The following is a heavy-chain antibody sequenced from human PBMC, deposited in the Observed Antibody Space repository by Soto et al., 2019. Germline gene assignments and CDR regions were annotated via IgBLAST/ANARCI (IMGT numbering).Heavy chain of an antibody. CDR3: ARAPEVAAAGGPFDY. D-gene: IGHD2-15*01. Sequence: PGGSLRLSCAASGFTFSSYAMHWVRQAPGKGLEWVAVISYDGSNKYYADSVKGRFTISRDNSKNTLYLQMNSLRAEDTAVYYCARAPEVAAAGGPFDYWGQGTLVTVAS. J-gene: IGHJ4*02. CDR1: GFTFSSYA. V-gene: IGHV3-30-3*01. CDR2: ISYDGSNK.